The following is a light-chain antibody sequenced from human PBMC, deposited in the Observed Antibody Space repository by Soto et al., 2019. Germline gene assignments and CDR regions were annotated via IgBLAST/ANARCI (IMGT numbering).Light chain of an antibody. CDR2: DVS. J-gene: IGLJ2*01. Sequence: QSVLTQPPSASGSPGQSVTISCTGTTNDVGGYNYVSWYQQHPGKAPKLMIYDVSKRPSGVPDRFSGSKSGNTASLTVSGPQAEDEADDHCSSYADNNRGTVLFGAGTKLTVL. CDR3: SSYADNNRGTVL. V-gene: IGLV2-8*01. CDR1: TNDVGGYNY.